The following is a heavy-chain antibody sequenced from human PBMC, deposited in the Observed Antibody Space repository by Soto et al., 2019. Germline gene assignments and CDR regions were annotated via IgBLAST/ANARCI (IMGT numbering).Heavy chain of an antibody. V-gene: IGHV4-34*01. CDR3: ARDKALRITMVRGVSPGFDP. CDR2: INHSGST. CDR1: GGSFSGYY. D-gene: IGHD3-10*01. J-gene: IGHJ5*02. Sequence: PSETLSLTCAVHGGSFSGYYWSWSRQPPGKGLEWIGEINHSGSTNYNPSLKSRVTISVDTSKNQFSLKLSSVTAADTAVYYCARDKALRITMVRGVSPGFDPWGKGTLVT.